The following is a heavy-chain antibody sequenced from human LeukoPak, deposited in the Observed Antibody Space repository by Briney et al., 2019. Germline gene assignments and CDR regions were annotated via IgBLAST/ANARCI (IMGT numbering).Heavy chain of an antibody. CDR1: GFTFSNAW. V-gene: IGHV3-15*01. CDR3: TTCGGDCYFNY. Sequence: GGSLRLSCAASGFTFSNAWMNWVRQAPGKGLEWVCRVKSKVDGETTSYAAPVKGRFTISRDDSRNTLYLQMNSLKTEDTAVYYCTTCGGDCYFNYWGQGTLVTVSS. D-gene: IGHD2-21*02. CDR2: VKSKVDGETT. J-gene: IGHJ4*02.